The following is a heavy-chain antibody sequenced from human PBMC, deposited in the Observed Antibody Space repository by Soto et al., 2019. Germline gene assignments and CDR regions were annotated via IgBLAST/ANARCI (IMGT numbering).Heavy chain of an antibody. V-gene: IGHV1-18*01. Sequence: ASVTVFCHTSGYTFTSYGISCLLHAPGQELEWMGWISAYNGNTNYAQKLRARVTMTTATSTSTAYMELRSLRSDDTAVYYCARVDIVVVTLNWFDHWGQGTLVTVSS. CDR1: GYTFTSYG. CDR3: ARVDIVVVTLNWFDH. CDR2: ISAYNGNT. J-gene: IGHJ5*02. D-gene: IGHD2-21*02.